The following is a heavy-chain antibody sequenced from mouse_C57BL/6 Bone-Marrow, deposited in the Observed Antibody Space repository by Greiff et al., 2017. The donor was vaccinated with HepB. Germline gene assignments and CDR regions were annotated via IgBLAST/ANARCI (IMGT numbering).Heavy chain of an antibody. Sequence: EVKVVESGGGLVKPGGSLKLSCAASGFTFSSYAMSWVRQTPEKRLEWVATISDGGSYTYYPDNVKGRFTISRDNAKNNLYLQMSHPKSEDTAMYYCARDRYKGGYYFDYWGQGTTLTVSS. D-gene: IGHD1-3*01. J-gene: IGHJ2*01. CDR3: ARDRYKGGYYFDY. CDR2: ISDGGSYT. V-gene: IGHV5-4*01. CDR1: GFTFSSYA.